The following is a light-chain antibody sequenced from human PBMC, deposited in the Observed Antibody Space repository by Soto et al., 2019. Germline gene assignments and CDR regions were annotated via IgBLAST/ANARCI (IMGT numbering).Light chain of an antibody. CDR1: XXXXXD. CDR3: QQYNSWPLT. CDR2: DIF. J-gene: IGKJ4*01. Sequence: EIVMTQSPXXXXVSPXXXXXXXXXXXXXXXXDLAWYQQKPGQAPRLVIYDIFTRATGVPTRISGSGSGTEFTLTISSLQSEDFAVYYCQQYNSWPLTFGGGTKVEIK. V-gene: IGKV3D-15*01.